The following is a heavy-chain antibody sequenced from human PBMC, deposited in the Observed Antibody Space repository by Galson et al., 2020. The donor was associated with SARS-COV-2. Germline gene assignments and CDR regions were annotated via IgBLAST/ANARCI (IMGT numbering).Heavy chain of an antibody. CDR2: IDISSSYT. CDR3: ARGRIGAAAIFYYDY. CDR1: GFTFSDYY. Sequence: GGSLRLSCAASGFTFSDYYLSWVRQTPGQGLEWVSYIDISSSYTNYADSVNGRFTISRDNAKNSLSLQMNSLRADDTAVYYCARGRIGAAAIFYYDYWGQGTLVTVSS. V-gene: IGHV3-11*05. D-gene: IGHD2-2*01. J-gene: IGHJ4*02.